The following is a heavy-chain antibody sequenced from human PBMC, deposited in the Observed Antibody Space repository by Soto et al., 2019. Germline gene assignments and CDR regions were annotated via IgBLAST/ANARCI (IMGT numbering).Heavy chain of an antibody. V-gene: IGHV1-46*03. Sequence: VASVKVSCKASGYTFTSYYMHWVRQAPGQGLEWMGIINPSGGSTSYAQKFQGRVTMTRDTSTSTVYMELSSLRSEDTAVYYCAREHCNYGCSLDWFDPWGQGTLVTSPQ. CDR3: AREHCNYGCSLDWFDP. D-gene: IGHD4-4*01. CDR1: GYTFTSYY. CDR2: INPSGGST. J-gene: IGHJ5*02.